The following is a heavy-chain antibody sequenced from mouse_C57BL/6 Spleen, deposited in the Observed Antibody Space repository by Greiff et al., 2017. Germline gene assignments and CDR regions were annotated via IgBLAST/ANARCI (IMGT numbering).Heavy chain of an antibody. CDR3: ATERFAY. CDR2: IWGVGST. Sequence: VQGVESGPGLVAPSQCLSITCTVSGFSLTSYGVDWVRQSPGKGLEWLGVIWGVGSTNYNSALKSRLSISKDNSTSQVFLKMNSLQTDDTARYYCATERFAYWGQGTLVTVSA. V-gene: IGHV2-6*01. J-gene: IGHJ3*01. CDR1: GFSLTSYG.